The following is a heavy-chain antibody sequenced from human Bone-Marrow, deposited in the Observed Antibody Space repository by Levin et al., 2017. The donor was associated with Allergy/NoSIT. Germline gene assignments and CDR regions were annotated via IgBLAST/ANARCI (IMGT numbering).Heavy chain of an antibody. CDR3: AKGVTTVSTVDS. V-gene: IGHV3-23*01. CDR1: GFTFFTYA. Sequence: GGSLRLSCAASGFTFFTYAMSWVRQAPGKGLEWVSTIGGSGDSTYFADSVKGRFTISRDNSRNMVFLQMNGLRAEDTAIYYCAKGVTTVSTVDSWGQGTLVTVSS. CDR2: IGGSGDST. J-gene: IGHJ4*02. D-gene: IGHD4-17*01.